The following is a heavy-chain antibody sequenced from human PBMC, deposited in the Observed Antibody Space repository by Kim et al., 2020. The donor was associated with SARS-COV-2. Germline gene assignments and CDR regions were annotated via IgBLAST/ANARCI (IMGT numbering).Heavy chain of an antibody. V-gene: IGHV1-18*01. J-gene: IGHJ4*02. D-gene: IGHD5-12*01. Sequence: YAQKLQGRVTMTTDTSTSTAYMELRSLRSDDTAVYYCARGGDGGYDPFDYWGQGTLVTVSS. CDR3: ARGGDGGYDPFDY.